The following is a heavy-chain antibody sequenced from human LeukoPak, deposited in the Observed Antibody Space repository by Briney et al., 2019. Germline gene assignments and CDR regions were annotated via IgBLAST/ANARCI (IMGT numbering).Heavy chain of an antibody. Sequence: ASVKVSCKASGYTFTSYGISWVRQAPGQGLEWMGWINPNSGGTNYAQKFQGRVTMTRDTSISTAYMELSRLRSDDTAVYYCARAESSSSNYWGQGTLVTVSS. CDR1: GYTFTSYG. V-gene: IGHV1-2*02. D-gene: IGHD6-6*01. J-gene: IGHJ4*02. CDR2: INPNSGGT. CDR3: ARAESSSSNY.